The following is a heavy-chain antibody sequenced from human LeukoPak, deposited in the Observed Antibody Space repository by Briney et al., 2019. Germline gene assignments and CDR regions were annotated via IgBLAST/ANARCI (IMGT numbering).Heavy chain of an antibody. CDR2: IHYSGST. CDR3: ARGGTGKPDAFDI. J-gene: IGHJ3*02. D-gene: IGHD1-14*01. CDR1: GGSISNGDHY. Sequence: PSETLSLTCTVSGGSISNGDHYWSWIRQHPGKGLEWIGYIHYSGSTYYNPSLKSRVTISVDTSKNQFSLKLSSVTAADTAVYYCARGGTGKPDAFDIWGQGTMVTVSS. V-gene: IGHV4-31*03.